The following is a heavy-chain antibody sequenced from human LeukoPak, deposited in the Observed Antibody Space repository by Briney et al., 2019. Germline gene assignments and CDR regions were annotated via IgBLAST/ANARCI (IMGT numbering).Heavy chain of an antibody. CDR2: IYYSGST. D-gene: IGHD3-9*01. Sequence: SETLSLTCTVSGGSISSSSYYWGWIRQPPGKGLEWIGSIYYSGSTYYNPSLKSRVTISVDTSKNQFSLKLSSVTAADTAVYYCARNDVLLGGYFSYWGQGTLVTVSS. V-gene: IGHV4-39*07. J-gene: IGHJ4*02. CDR1: GGSISSSSYY. CDR3: ARNDVLLGGYFSY.